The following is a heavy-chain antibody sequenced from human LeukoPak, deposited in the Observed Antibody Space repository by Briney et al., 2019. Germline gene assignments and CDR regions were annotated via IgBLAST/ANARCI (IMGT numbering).Heavy chain of an antibody. CDR3: ARQSGYYSVDAFDI. Sequence: PSETLSLTCTVSGGSISSYYWSWIRQPPGKGLEWIGSIYYSGSTYYNPSLKSRVTISVDTSKNQFSLKLSSVTAADTAVYYCARQSGYYSVDAFDIWGQGTMVTVSS. CDR1: GGSISSYY. CDR2: IYYSGST. J-gene: IGHJ3*02. V-gene: IGHV4-59*05. D-gene: IGHD3-22*01.